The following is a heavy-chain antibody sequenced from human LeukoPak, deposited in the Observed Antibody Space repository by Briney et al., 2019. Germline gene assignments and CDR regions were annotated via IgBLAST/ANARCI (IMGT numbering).Heavy chain of an antibody. V-gene: IGHV3-21*01. CDR2: ISSSSSFI. CDR1: GFTFSSYS. CDR3: ARDGNYDYSKPLGY. D-gene: IGHD4-4*01. J-gene: IGHJ4*02. Sequence: PGGSLRLSCAASGFTFSSYSMNWVGQAPGKGLEWVSSISSSSSFIYYADSVKGRFTISRDNAKNSLYLQMNSLRAEDTAVYYCARDGNYDYSKPLGYWGQGTLVTVSS.